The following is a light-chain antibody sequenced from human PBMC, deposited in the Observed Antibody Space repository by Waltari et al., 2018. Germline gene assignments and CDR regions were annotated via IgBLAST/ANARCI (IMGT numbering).Light chain of an antibody. V-gene: IGKV4-1*01. Sequence: DIVMTQSPDSLTVSPGERATINCRSSQSVSDHVNNKNYLAWYRQKPGQPPKLLISWASTREVGVPDRFSGSGSGTEFTLAISSLQPEDVAVYYCQQYYNTPPTFGQGTKVEIK. CDR3: QQYYNTPPT. J-gene: IGKJ1*01. CDR1: QSVSDHVNNKNY. CDR2: WAS.